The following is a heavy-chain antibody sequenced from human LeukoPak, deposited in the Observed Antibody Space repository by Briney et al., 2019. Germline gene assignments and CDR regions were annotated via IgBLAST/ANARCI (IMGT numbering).Heavy chain of an antibody. Sequence: KPSETLSLTCAVYGGSFSGYYWSWIRRPPGKGLEWIGEINHSGSTNYNPSLKSRVTISVDTSKNQFSLKLSSVTAADTAVYYCARDAGHQLSRRNYYAMDVWGQGTTVTVSS. D-gene: IGHD2-2*01. CDR3: ARDAGHQLSRRNYYAMDV. CDR1: GGSFSGYY. V-gene: IGHV4-34*01. CDR2: INHSGST. J-gene: IGHJ6*02.